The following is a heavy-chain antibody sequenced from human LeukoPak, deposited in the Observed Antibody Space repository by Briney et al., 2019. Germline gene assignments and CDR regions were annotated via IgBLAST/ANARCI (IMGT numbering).Heavy chain of an antibody. CDR2: IYPYTGAT. Sequence: GDSVKVSCKASGYTFSGTGWYLYWLRQAPGQGLECMGWIYPYTGATHYAQKFQGRVAMTRDTSISTAYMGLSRLRPDDTAVYYCARDGPAQMVDFDYWGQGTLVTVSS. J-gene: IGHJ4*02. V-gene: IGHV1-2*02. D-gene: IGHD3-10*01. CDR3: ARDGPAQMVDFDY. CDR1: GYTFSGTGWY.